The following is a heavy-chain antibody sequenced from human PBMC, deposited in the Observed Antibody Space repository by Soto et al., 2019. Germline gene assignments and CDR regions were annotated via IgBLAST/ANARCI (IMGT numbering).Heavy chain of an antibody. J-gene: IGHJ5*02. Sequence: ASVKVSCKASGYTFTGYYMHWVRQAPGQGLEWMGWINPNSGGTNYAQKFQGRVTISVDTSKNQFSLKLSSVTAADTAVYYCARERREFITMIVVVNWFDPWGQGTLVTVSS. CDR3: ARERREFITMIVVVNWFDP. CDR1: GYTFTGYY. D-gene: IGHD3-22*01. CDR2: INPNSGGT. V-gene: IGHV1-2*02.